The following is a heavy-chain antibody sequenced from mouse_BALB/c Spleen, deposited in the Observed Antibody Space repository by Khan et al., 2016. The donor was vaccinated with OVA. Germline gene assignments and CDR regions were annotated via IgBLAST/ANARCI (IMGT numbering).Heavy chain of an antibody. V-gene: IGHV5-17*02. J-gene: IGHJ4*01. D-gene: IGHD1-1*01. CDR2: ISSGSSTI. CDR3: ERDYGWVLDY. CDR1: GFTFSSFG. Sequence: EVELVESGGGLVQPGGSRKLSCAASGFTFSSFGMHWVRQAPEKRLEWVAFISSGSSTIYYTATVKGRFTISRDNPKNTLVLQMTSLRSEDTAMYYCERDYGWVLDYWGQGTSVTVSS.